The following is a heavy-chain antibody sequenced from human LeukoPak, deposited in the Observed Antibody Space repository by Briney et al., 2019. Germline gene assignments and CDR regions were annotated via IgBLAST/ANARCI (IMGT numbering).Heavy chain of an antibody. J-gene: IGHJ4*02. CDR3: ARGSVLRHFNY. CDR2: IYYSGST. CDR1: GGSISSYY. D-gene: IGHD3-3*01. Sequence: SETLSLTCTVSGGSISSYYWSWIRQPPGKGLEWIGYIYYSGSTNYNPSLKSRVTISVDTSKNQFSLNLSSVTAADTAVYFCARGSVLRHFNYWGQGTLVTVSS. V-gene: IGHV4-59*08.